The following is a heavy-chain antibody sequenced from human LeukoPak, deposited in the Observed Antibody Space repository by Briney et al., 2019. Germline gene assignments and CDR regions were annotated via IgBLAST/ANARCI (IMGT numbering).Heavy chain of an antibody. V-gene: IGHV3-30*18. Sequence: GGSLRLSCAASGFTFSSYSLNWVRQAPGKGLEWVAVISYDGSNKYYADSVKGRFTISRDNSKNTLYLQMNSLRAEDTAVYYCAELGITMIGGVWGKGTTVTISS. D-gene: IGHD3-10*02. CDR1: GFTFSSYS. CDR3: AELGITMIGGV. J-gene: IGHJ6*04. CDR2: ISYDGSNK.